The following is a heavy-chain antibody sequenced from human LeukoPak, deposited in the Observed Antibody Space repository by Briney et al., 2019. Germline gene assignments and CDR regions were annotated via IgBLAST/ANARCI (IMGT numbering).Heavy chain of an antibody. CDR1: GFTFSNAW. J-gene: IGHJ6*02. Sequence: GGSLRLSCAASGFTFSNAWMSWVRQAPGKGLEWVGRIKSKTDGGTTDYAAPVEGRFTISRDDSKNTLYLQMNSLKTEDTAVYYCTTDCGGDCYPVGYYGMDVWGQGTTVTVSS. CDR2: IKSKTDGGTT. D-gene: IGHD2-21*02. V-gene: IGHV3-15*01. CDR3: TTDCGGDCYPVGYYGMDV.